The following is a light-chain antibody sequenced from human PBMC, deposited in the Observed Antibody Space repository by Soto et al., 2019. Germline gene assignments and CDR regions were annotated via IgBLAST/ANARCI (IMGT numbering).Light chain of an antibody. V-gene: IGLV2-14*02. CDR1: SSDVGTSDL. Sequence: HSVLTQPASVSGSPGQSITISCIGTSSDVGTSDLVSWYQQHPDTAPKLLIYGASKRPSGVSNRFSGSKSGNTASLTISGLQAEDEADYYCSSYTSTSTRVFGTGTKVTVL. CDR3: SSYTSTSTRV. CDR2: GAS. J-gene: IGLJ1*01.